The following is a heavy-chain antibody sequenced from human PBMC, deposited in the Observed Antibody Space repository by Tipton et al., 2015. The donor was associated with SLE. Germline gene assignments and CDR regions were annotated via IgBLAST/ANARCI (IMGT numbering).Heavy chain of an antibody. CDR2: INHSGST. V-gene: IGHV4-34*01. J-gene: IGHJ6*03. CDR1: GGSFSVYH. Sequence: TLSLTCAVYGGSFSVYHWTWIRQPPGKGLEWIGEINHSGSTKYNPSLKSRVTMSVDTSKNQFFLKLTSVTAADTAMYYCEGAATGPNYSMDVWGKGTTVTVSS. CDR3: EGAATGPNYSMDV. D-gene: IGHD6-13*01.